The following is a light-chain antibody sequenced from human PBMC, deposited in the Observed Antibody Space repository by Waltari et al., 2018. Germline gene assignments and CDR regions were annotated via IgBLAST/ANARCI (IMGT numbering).Light chain of an antibody. V-gene: IGKV1-NL1*01. CDR1: QDIGTS. J-gene: IGKJ4*01. Sequence: DIQMPQSPSSLSESVGDPITITCRASQDIGTSLAWYQQKPGEAPKLLVVVASRLQGGVPSRFSGNGSGTDFSLTIRSLQPEDFATYYCQEFYGSLSRTFGGGTKVDIK. CDR2: VAS. CDR3: QEFYGSLSRT.